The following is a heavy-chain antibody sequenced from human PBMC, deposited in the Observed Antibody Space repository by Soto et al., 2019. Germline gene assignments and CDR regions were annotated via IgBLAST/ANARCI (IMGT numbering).Heavy chain of an antibody. Sequence: QVQLVQSGAEVKKPGSSVKVSCKASGGTFSSYAISWVRQAPGQGLEWMGGIIPIFGTANYAQKFQGRVTITADESTSTAYMELSSLRSEDTAVYYCARGRYYDSSGYYRLQISYFDYWGQGTLVTVSS. CDR2: IIPIFGTA. V-gene: IGHV1-69*01. CDR1: GGTFSSYA. J-gene: IGHJ4*02. CDR3: ARGRYYDSSGYYRLQISYFDY. D-gene: IGHD3-22*01.